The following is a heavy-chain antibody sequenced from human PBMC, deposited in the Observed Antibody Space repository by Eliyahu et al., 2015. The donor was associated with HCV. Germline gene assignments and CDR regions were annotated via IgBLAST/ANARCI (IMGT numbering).Heavy chain of an antibody. Sequence: QVQLQESGPGLVKPSETLSLTCGVSGYSISSGYHWGWIRQPPGKGLEWIGGIYHSGSTYYNPSLKSRVTISLDTSQNQFSLRLSSVTAADTAIYYCVREDFWSGSGKHYGMDAWGQGTTVTVSS. J-gene: IGHJ6*02. CDR2: IYHSGST. CDR3: VREDFWSGSGKHYGMDA. CDR1: GYSISSGYH. D-gene: IGHD3-3*01. V-gene: IGHV4-38-2*02.